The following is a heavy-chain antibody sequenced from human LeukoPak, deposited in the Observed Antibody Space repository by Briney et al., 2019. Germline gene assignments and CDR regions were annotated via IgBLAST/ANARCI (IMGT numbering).Heavy chain of an antibody. CDR1: GGSISSYY. CDR2: IYYSGST. D-gene: IGHD1-14*01. V-gene: IGHV4-59*01. Sequence: PSETLSLTCTVSGGSISSYYWSWIRQPPGKGLEWIGYIYYSGSTNYNPSLKSRVTISVDTSKNQFSLKLSSVTAADTAVYYCARDTPEDNAFDIWGQGTMVTVSS. J-gene: IGHJ3*02. CDR3: ARDTPEDNAFDI.